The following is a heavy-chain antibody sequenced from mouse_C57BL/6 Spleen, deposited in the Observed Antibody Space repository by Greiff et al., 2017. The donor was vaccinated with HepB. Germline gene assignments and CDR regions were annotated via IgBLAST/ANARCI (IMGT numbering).Heavy chain of an antibody. CDR1: GFTFTDYY. D-gene: IGHD2-3*01. J-gene: IGHJ2*01. CDR2: IRNKANGYTT. V-gene: IGHV7-3*01. Sequence: VQLKESGGGLVQPGGSLSLSCAASGFTFTDYYMSWVRQPPGKALEWLGFIRNKANGYTTEYSASVKGRFTISRDNSQSILYLQMNALRAEDSATYYCARDGYPFDYWGQGTTLTVSS. CDR3: ARDGYPFDY.